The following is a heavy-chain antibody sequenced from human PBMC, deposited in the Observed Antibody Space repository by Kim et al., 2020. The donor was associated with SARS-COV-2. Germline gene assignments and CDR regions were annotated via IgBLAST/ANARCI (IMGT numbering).Heavy chain of an antibody. D-gene: IGHD2-15*01. J-gene: IGHJ4*02. Sequence: SETLSLTCTVSGGSISSYYWSWIRQPPGKGLEWIGYIYYSGSTNYNPSLKSRVTISVDTSKNQFSLKLSSVTAADTAVYYCARGEIFPVVTAGFHFDYWGQGTLVTVSS. CDR3: ARGEIFPVVTAGFHFDY. V-gene: IGHV4-59*01. CDR1: GGSISSYY. CDR2: IYYSGST.